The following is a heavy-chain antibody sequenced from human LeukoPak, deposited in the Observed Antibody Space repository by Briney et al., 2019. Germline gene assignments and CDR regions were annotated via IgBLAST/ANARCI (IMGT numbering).Heavy chain of an antibody. CDR2: MYYSGST. CDR3: ARVYSSSSLGP. CDR1: GGSISSYY. Sequence: PSETLSLTCTVSGGSISSYYWSWIRQPPGKGLEWIGYMYYSGSTNYNPSLKSRVTISVDTSKNQFSLKLSSVTAADTAVYYCARVYSSSSLGPWGQRTLVTVSS. D-gene: IGHD6-13*01. J-gene: IGHJ4*02. V-gene: IGHV4-59*08.